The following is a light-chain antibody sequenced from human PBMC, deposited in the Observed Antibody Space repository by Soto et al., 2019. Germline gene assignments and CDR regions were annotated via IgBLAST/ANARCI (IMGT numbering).Light chain of an antibody. J-gene: IGKJ1*01. CDR2: AAS. Sequence: IQMTQSPSSLSASVGETVTITCRASQIISNYLNWYQQKPGKAPNLLIYAASTLQSGVPSRFSGSASGTDFTLTISSLQPDDFATYYCQQSYSTPRTFDQGTKVEIK. V-gene: IGKV1-39*01. CDR1: QIISNY. CDR3: QQSYSTPRT.